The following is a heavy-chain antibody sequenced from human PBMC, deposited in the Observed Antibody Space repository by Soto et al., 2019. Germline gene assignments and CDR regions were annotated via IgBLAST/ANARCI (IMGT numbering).Heavy chain of an antibody. CDR1: GYTFTSYA. V-gene: IGHV1-3*01. Sequence: ASVKVSCKASGYTFTSYAMHWVRQAPGQRLEWMGWINAGNGNTKYSQKFQGRVTITRDTSASTAYMELSSLRSEDTAVYYCARDLVYDFWSGYYKRDGDAFDIWGQGTMVTVSS. D-gene: IGHD3-3*01. CDR3: ARDLVYDFWSGYYKRDGDAFDI. J-gene: IGHJ3*02. CDR2: INAGNGNT.